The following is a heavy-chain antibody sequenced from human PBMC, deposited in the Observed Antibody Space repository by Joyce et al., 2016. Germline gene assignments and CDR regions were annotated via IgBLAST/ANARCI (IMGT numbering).Heavy chain of an antibody. CDR3: ARDAGKDAGMDV. D-gene: IGHD6-13*01. CDR1: GFTFRHYG. CDR2: VWHNGNIK. V-gene: IGHV3-33*01. Sequence: QVQLVESGGGVVQPGRSLRLSCAASGFTFRHYGMHWVRQAPGKGVEWVAVVWHNGNIKNYADFVEGRFTISRDNSKNTLYLQMNSLRDDDTAVYYCARDAGKDAGMDVWGQGTTVTVSS. J-gene: IGHJ6*02.